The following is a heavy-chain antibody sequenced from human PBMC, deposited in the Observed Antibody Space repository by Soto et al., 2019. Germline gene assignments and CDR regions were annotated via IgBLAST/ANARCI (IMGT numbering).Heavy chain of an antibody. CDR3: ARGPYDSSGYYHHGFDY. V-gene: IGHV1-2*04. CDR1: GYTFTGYY. J-gene: IGHJ4*02. Sequence: QVQLVQSGAEVKKPGASVKVSCKASGYTFTGYYMHWVRQAPGQGLEWMGWINPNSGGTHYAQKFQGWVTMTRDTSISTAYMELSRLRSDDTAVYYCARGPYDSSGYYHHGFDYWGQGTLVTVSS. D-gene: IGHD3-22*01. CDR2: INPNSGGT.